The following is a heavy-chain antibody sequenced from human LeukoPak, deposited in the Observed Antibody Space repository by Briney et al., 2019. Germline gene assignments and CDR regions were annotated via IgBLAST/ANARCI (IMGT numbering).Heavy chain of an antibody. V-gene: IGHV3-74*03. D-gene: IGHD6-19*01. CDR3: ARASSGLDY. J-gene: IGHJ4*02. Sequence: GGSLRLSCAASGITFSNHWMHWVRQVPGKGPVWVSRINGDGSTTEYADSVRGRFTISRDNAKNSLYLQMNSLRDEDTAVYYCARASSGLDYWGQGTLVTVSS. CDR2: INGDGSTT. CDR1: GITFSNHW.